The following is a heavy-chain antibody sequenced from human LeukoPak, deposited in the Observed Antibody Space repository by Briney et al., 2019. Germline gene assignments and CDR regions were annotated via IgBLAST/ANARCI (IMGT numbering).Heavy chain of an antibody. CDR1: GFTFSSFW. J-gene: IGHJ4*02. V-gene: IGHV3-74*01. CDR3: AKDLPKSRGVVVPAAMRGFDY. CDR2: INSDGTTT. D-gene: IGHD2-2*01. Sequence: GGSLRLSCAASGFTFSSFWMHWVRQVPGKGLDWVSRINSDGTTTDNADSVKDRFTISRDNSKNTLYLQMNSLRAEDTAVYYCAKDLPKSRGVVVPAAMRGFDYWGQGTLVTVSS.